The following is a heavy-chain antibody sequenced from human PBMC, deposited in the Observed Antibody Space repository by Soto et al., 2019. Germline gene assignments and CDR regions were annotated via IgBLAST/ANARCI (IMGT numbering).Heavy chain of an antibody. D-gene: IGHD5-18*01. CDR2: IYYSVST. J-gene: IGHJ4*02. CDR3: ARHIRGHSRAFDY. V-gene: IGHV4-61*08. Sequence: PSETLSLTCTVSGGSISSGGPYCGWIRQPPGKGLEWIGSIYYSVSTNYNPSLKSRVTISVDTSKNQFSLKLSSVTAADTAVYYFARHIRGHSRAFDYCGQGMWVTVS. CDR1: GGSISSGGPY.